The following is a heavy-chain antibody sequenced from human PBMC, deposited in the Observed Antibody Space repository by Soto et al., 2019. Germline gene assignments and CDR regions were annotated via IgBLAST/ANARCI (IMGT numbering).Heavy chain of an antibody. CDR3: ARGRTVRNYADDSSDYFYFFDY. V-gene: IGHV4-59*01. CDR1: GDSISTFY. D-gene: IGHD3-22*01. J-gene: IGHJ4*02. CDR2: VYYTGST. Sequence: SETLSLTCTVSGDSISTFYWGWMRQSPGKELEWIGYVYYTGSTSYNPSLKSRVTISVDRSKNQFSLKLTSANAADTAVYYCARGRTVRNYADDSSDYFYFFDYWGQGTPVTVSS.